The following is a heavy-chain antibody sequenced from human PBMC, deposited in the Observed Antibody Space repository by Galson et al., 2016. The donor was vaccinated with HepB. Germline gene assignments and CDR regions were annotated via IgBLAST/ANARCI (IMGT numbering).Heavy chain of an antibody. CDR3: ARDPSLRNGMNV. Sequence: SLRLSCAASGFTVSSNYMSWVRQAPGKGLEWVSVLYAGGETYYADSLRGRFTISRDNSKNILYLQMNSLRVEDTAVYYCARDPSLRNGMNVWGQGTTVTVSS. CDR1: GFTVSSNY. J-gene: IGHJ6*02. V-gene: IGHV3-66*01. CDR2: LYAGGET.